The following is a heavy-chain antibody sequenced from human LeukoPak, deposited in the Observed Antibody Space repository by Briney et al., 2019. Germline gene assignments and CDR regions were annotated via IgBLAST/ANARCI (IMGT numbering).Heavy chain of an antibody. Sequence: SETLSLTCTVSGYYIRSGFYWGWIRQPPGKGLEWIGGIYNSGTTYYNPALKSRVTVSVDTSKNQFSLKLSSVTAADTAVYYCARDLGSYVDYWGQGTLVTVSS. D-gene: IGHD1-26*01. V-gene: IGHV4-38-2*02. CDR2: IYNSGTT. J-gene: IGHJ4*02. CDR1: GYYIRSGFY. CDR3: ARDLGSYVDY.